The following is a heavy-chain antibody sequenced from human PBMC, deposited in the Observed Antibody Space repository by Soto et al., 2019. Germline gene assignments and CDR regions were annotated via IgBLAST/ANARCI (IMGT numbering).Heavy chain of an antibody. D-gene: IGHD2-15*01. CDR3: AREEGCSGGSCYDAFDI. J-gene: IGHJ3*02. Sequence: GESLKISCAASGFTFSSYWMHWVRQAPGKGLVWVSRINSDGSSTSYADSVKGRFTISRDNAKNTLYLQMNSLRAEDTAVYYCAREEGCSGGSCYDAFDIWGQGTMVTVSS. V-gene: IGHV3-74*01. CDR1: GFTFSSYW. CDR2: INSDGSST.